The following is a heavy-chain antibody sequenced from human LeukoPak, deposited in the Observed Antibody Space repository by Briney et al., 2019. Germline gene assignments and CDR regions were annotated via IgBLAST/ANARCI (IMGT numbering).Heavy chain of an antibody. Sequence: GGSLRLSCAASGFTFSSYTMNWVRQAPGKGLEWVSSIISSGSYIYYADSVKGRFTISRDNAKNSLSLQMNSLRAEDTAVYYCARVDSGSDDYWGQGTLVTVSS. CDR3: ARVDSGSDDY. CDR1: GFTFSSYT. D-gene: IGHD6-13*01. V-gene: IGHV3-21*03. J-gene: IGHJ4*02. CDR2: IISSGSYI.